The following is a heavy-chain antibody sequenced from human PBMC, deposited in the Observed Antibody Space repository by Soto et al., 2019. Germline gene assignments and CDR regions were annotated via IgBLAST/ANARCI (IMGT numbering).Heavy chain of an antibody. CDR1: GGSISSGEYY. J-gene: IGHJ4*02. D-gene: IGHD6-13*01. CDR3: ARAGRIEAAGRFDY. Sequence: LSLTCTVSGGSISSGEYYWTWIRQVPVKGLEWIGYIYYSGSTYYNPSLKSRVAMSVNTSKNHCSLKLISMTAAVLAIYSCARAGRIEAAGRFDYWGQGTLVTVSS. V-gene: IGHV4-31*03. CDR2: IYYSGST.